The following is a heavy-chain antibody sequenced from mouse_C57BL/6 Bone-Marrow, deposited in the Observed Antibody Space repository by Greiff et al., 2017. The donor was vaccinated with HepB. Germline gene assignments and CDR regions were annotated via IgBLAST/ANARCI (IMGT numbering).Heavy chain of an antibody. CDR1: GYTFTSYG. J-gene: IGHJ2*01. CDR3: ASSNYFYYFDY. CDR2: IYPRSGNT. V-gene: IGHV1-81*01. D-gene: IGHD2-5*01. Sequence: QVQLQQSGAELARPGASVKLSCKASGYTFTSYGISWVKQRTGQGLEWIGEIYPRSGNTYYNEKFKGKATLTADKSSSTAYMQLSSLTSEDSAVYYCASSNYFYYFDYWGQGTTLTVSS.